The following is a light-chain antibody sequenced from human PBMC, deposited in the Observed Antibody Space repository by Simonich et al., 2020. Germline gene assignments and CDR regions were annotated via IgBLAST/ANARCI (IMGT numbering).Light chain of an antibody. J-gene: IGKJ5*01. CDR1: QSISSW. Sequence: DIQMTQSPSTLSASVGDRVTITCRASQSISSWLAWYQQKPGKAPKLLIYKASSLESGVPSRFSGSGSGTDFTLTISSLQAEDVAVYYCQQYYSTSITFGQGTRLEIK. V-gene: IGKV1-5*03. CDR3: QQYYSTSIT. CDR2: KAS.